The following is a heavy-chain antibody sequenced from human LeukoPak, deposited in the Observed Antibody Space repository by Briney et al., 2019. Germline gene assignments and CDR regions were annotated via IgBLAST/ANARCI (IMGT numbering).Heavy chain of an antibody. CDR1: GYTFTSYA. D-gene: IGHD6-6*01. V-gene: IGHV1-3*01. Sequence: GASVKVSCKASGYTFTSYAMHWVRQAPGQRLEWMGWINAGNGNTKYSQKFQGRVTITRDTPASTAYMELSSLRSEDTAVYYCARGSIAARGYFDYWGQGTLVTVSS. J-gene: IGHJ4*02. CDR3: ARGSIAARGYFDY. CDR2: INAGNGNT.